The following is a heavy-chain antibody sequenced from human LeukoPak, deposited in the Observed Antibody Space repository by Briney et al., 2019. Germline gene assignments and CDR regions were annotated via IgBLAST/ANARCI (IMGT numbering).Heavy chain of an antibody. CDR3: ARGYCSGGSCFSSTGNFDL. CDR2: IKQDGSEK. J-gene: IGHJ2*01. D-gene: IGHD2-15*01. Sequence: GGSLRLSCAASGFTLSSFWMSWVRQAPGKGLEWVANIKQDGSEKYYVDSVKGRFTVSRDNAESSLYLQMNSLRAEDTAVYYCARGYCSGGSCFSSTGNFDLWGRGTLVTVSS. CDR1: GFTLSSFW. V-gene: IGHV3-7*04.